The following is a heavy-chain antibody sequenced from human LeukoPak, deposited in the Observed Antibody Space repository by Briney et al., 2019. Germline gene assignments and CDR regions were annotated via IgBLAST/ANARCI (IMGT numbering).Heavy chain of an antibody. CDR2: ISNVGNTI. CDR3: VRESYVTMIIGDY. Sequence: QPGGSLRLSCAASGFTFSSYEMNWVRQAPGKGLEWVSFISNVGNTIYYADSVKGRFTISRDNVKNSLYLQMNSLRDEDTAVYYCVRESYVTMIIGDYWGQGTLVTVSS. J-gene: IGHJ4*02. D-gene: IGHD3-22*01. CDR1: GFTFSSYE. V-gene: IGHV3-48*03.